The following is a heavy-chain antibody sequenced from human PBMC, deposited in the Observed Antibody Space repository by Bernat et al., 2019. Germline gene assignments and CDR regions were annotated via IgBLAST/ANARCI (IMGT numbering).Heavy chain of an antibody. CDR2: IKQDGSDQ. Sequence: EVQLVESGGGLVQPGGSLRLSCAASGFTFGSSWMTWVRQAPGKGLEWVANIKQDGSDQYYVNSMKGRFTISRDNAKSSLYLQMNSLRAEDTAIYYCARYCSSTGCTDAFDIWGQGTMVTVSS. D-gene: IGHD2-2*01. J-gene: IGHJ3*02. CDR1: GFTFGSSW. V-gene: IGHV3-7*05. CDR3: ARYCSSTGCTDAFDI.